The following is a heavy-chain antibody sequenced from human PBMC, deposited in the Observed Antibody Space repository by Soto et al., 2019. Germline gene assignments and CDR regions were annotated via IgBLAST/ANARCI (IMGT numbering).Heavy chain of an antibody. J-gene: IGHJ4*02. Sequence: APVNRSCKASGYTFTSSGICWVRQAPGQGLEWMGWISAYNGNTNYAQKLQGRVTMTTDTSTSTAYMELRSLRSDDTAVYYCARDVVVASDYWGQGTLVTVSS. CDR2: ISAYNGNT. D-gene: IGHD2-2*01. CDR3: ARDVVVASDY. CDR1: GYTFTSSG. V-gene: IGHV1-18*01.